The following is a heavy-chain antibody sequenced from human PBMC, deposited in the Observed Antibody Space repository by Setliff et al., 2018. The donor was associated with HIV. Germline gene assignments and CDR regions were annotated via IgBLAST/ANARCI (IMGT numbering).Heavy chain of an antibody. CDR1: GFTFDDYA. CDR2: ISWNSGSI. J-gene: IGHJ3*02. D-gene: IGHD3-22*01. CDR3: AKDMGGATYYYDSSDAFDI. V-gene: IGHV3-9*01. Sequence: SLRLSCAASGFTFDDYAMHWVRQAPGKGLEWVSGISWNSGSIGYADSVKGRFTISRDNAKNSLYLQMNSLRAEDTALYYCAKDMGGATYYYDSSDAFDIWGQGTMVTVSS.